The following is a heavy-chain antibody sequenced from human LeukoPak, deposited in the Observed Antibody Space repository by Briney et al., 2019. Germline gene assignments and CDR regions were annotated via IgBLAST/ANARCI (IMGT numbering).Heavy chain of an antibody. J-gene: IGHJ5*02. CDR3: ARGEEWIQLWLTSNWFDP. D-gene: IGHD5-18*01. V-gene: IGHV4-39*07. CDR1: GGSVSSGSYY. CDR2: INHSGST. Sequence: SETLSLTCTVSGGSVSSGSYYWSWIRQPPGKGLEWIGEINHSGSTNYNPSLKSRVTISVDTSKNQFSLKLSSVTAADTAVYYCARGEEWIQLWLTSNWFDPWGRGTLVTVSS.